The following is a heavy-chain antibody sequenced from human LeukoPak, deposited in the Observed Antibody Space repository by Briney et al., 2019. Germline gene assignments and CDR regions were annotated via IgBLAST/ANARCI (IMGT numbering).Heavy chain of an antibody. CDR2: ISSSSTYI. CDR1: GFTFSSYR. V-gene: IGHV3-21*01. D-gene: IGHD3-16*01. J-gene: IGHJ6*03. CDR3: ARRIMTYMDV. Sequence: GGSLRLSCAASGFTFSSYRMNWVRQAPGKGLEWVSSISSSSTYIYYADSVKGRFTISRDNAKNSPYLQMNSLRAEDTAVYYCARRIMTYMDVWGKGTTVTVSS.